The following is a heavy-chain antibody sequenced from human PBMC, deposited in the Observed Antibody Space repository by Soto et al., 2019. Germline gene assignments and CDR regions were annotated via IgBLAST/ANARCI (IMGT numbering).Heavy chain of an antibody. Sequence: QVQLVQSGAEVKKPGSSVKVSCKASGGTFSSYAISWVRQAPGQGLEWMGGIIPIFGTANYEQKFQGRVTITADESTSTAYMELSSLRSEDTAVYYCARTGGVMATVIGRAFDIWGQGTMVTVSS. CDR2: IIPIFGTA. CDR3: ARTGGVMATVIGRAFDI. CDR1: GGTFSSYA. J-gene: IGHJ3*02. D-gene: IGHD5-12*01. V-gene: IGHV1-69*01.